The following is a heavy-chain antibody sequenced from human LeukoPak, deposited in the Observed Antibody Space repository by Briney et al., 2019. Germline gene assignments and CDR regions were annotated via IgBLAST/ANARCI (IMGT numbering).Heavy chain of an antibody. V-gene: IGHV3-30*18. CDR2: ISYDGSNK. Sequence: GGSLRLSCAASGFTFSSYGMHWVCQAPGKGLGWVAIISYDGSNKYYADSVRGRFTISRDNSKNTLYLQMNSLRAEDTAVYYCAKGYYYYGMDVWGQGTTVTVSS. J-gene: IGHJ6*02. CDR3: AKGYYYYGMDV. CDR1: GFTFSSYG.